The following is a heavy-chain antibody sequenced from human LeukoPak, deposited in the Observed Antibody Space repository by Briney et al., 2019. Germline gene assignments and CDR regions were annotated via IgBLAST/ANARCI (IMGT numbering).Heavy chain of an antibody. D-gene: IGHD2-15*01. CDR2: ISSSRSPI. V-gene: IGHV3-48*01. CDR3: AKNGDRGAYCTGGTCYPYFYYYMDV. CDR1: GVTFSSYS. J-gene: IGHJ6*03. Sequence: GGSLRLSCAASGVTFSSYSMNRVRQAPGKGLEWVAYISSSRSPIYYADSLKGRFTISRDNAKNSLFLQIDSLRAEDTAIYYCAKNGDRGAYCTGGTCYPYFYYYMDVWGKGTTVTI.